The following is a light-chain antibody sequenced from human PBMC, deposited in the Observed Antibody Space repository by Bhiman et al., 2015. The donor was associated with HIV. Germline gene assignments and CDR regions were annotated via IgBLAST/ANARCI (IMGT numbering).Light chain of an antibody. J-gene: IGLJ2*01. V-gene: IGLV3-21*01. CDR2: YDS. CDR3: QAWDNSAVL. Sequence: GSVAPGKTARITCGGNNIGSKSVHWYQQKPGQAPVLVIYYDSDRPSGIPERFSGSNSGNTATLTISGTQAMDEADYYCQAWDNSAVLFGGGTKLAVL. CDR1: NIGSKS.